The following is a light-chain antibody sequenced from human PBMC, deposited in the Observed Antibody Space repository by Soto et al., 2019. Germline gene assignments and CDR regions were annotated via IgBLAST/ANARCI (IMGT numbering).Light chain of an antibody. CDR1: SSDVGGYNY. CDR3: SSYTSSSTLDV. V-gene: IGLV2-14*01. Sequence: SALIQPASVPGSPGQSITISCPGTSSDVGGYNYLSWYQQHPGKAPKLMIYDVSNRPSGVSNRFSGSKSGNTASLTISGLQAEDEADYYCSSYTSSSTLDVFGTGTKVTVL. J-gene: IGLJ1*01. CDR2: DVS.